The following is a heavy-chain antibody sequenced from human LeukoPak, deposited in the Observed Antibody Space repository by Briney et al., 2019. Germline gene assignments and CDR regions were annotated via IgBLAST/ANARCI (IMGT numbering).Heavy chain of an antibody. D-gene: IGHD2-21*02. Sequence: GGSLRLSCAASGFTFSSYWMHWVRQVPGKGLVWVSRINSDGSSTSYADSVKGRFTISRDNSKNTLYLQMNSLRAEDTAVYYCAKHSVTAVTAFFDFWGQGTPVTVSS. CDR3: AKHSVTAVTAFFDF. V-gene: IGHV3-74*01. J-gene: IGHJ4*02. CDR1: GFTFSSYW. CDR2: INSDGSST.